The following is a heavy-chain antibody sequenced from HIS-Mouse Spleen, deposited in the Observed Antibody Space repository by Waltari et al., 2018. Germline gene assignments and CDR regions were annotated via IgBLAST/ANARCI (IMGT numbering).Heavy chain of an antibody. CDR3: ARVRTGDPSYWYFDL. CDR2: INHSGST. Sequence: ETLSLTCAVYGGSFSGYYWSWIRQPPGKGLEWIGEINHSGSTNYNPSLKSRVTISVDTSKNQFSLKLSSVTAADTAVYYCARVRTGDPSYWYFDLWGRGTLVTVSS. CDR1: GGSFSGYY. V-gene: IGHV4-34*01. D-gene: IGHD7-27*01. J-gene: IGHJ2*01.